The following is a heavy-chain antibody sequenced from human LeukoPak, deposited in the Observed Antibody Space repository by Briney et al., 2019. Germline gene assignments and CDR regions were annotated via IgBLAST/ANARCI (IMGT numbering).Heavy chain of an antibody. CDR3: ARRPSTPGIAVAGTPDY. V-gene: IGHV5-51*01. Sequence: GESLKISCKGSGYSFASYWIGWVRQMPGKGLEWMGIIYPGDSDTRYSPSFQGQVTISADKSISTAYLQWSSLKASDTAMYYCARRPSTPGIAVAGTPDYWGQGTLVTVSS. D-gene: IGHD6-19*01. J-gene: IGHJ4*02. CDR2: IYPGDSDT. CDR1: GYSFASYW.